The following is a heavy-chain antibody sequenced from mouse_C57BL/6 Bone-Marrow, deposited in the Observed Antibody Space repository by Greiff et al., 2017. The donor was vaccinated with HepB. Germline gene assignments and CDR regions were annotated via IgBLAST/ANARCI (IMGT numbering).Heavy chain of an antibody. CDR2: IDPENGDT. D-gene: IGHD2-4*01. CDR3: TPIYYDYDGGY. V-gene: IGHV14-4*01. Sequence: VQLQQSGAELVRPGASVKLSCTASGFNIKDDYMHWVKQRPEQGLEWIGWIDPENGDTEYASKFQGKATITADTSSNTAYLQLSSLTSEDTAVYYCTPIYYDYDGGYWGQGTTLTVSS. J-gene: IGHJ2*01. CDR1: GFNIKDDY.